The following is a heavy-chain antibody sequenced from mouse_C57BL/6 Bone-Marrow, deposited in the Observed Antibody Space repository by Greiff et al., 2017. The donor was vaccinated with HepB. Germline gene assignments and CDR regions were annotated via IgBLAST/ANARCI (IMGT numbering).Heavy chain of an antibody. CDR2: ISYSGST. CDR1: GYSITSDY. D-gene: IGHD2-4*01. Sequence: EVQLKESGPGLAKPSQTLSLTCSVTGYSITSDYWNWIRKFPGNKLEYMGYISYSGSTYYNPSLKSRISITRDTTKNQYYLQLNSVTTEDTATYYCARGYYDYPAWFAYWGQGTLVTVSA. CDR3: ARGYYDYPAWFAY. J-gene: IGHJ3*01. V-gene: IGHV3-8*01.